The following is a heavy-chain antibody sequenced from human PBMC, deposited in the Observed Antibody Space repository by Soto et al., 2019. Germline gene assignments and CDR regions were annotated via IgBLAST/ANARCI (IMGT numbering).Heavy chain of an antibody. J-gene: IGHJ6*02. CDR1: GGSISSYY. CDR3: ARHRSGSHYYGLDV. CDR2: FYNTGTT. V-gene: IGHV4-59*08. D-gene: IGHD3-22*01. Sequence: PSETLSLTCIVSGGSISSYYWTWTRQPPGKGLEWIGYFYNTGTTNYNPSLKSRVTISADTSKNQFSLKLSSVTAADTAVYYCARHRSGSHYYGLDVWGQGNTVTVSS.